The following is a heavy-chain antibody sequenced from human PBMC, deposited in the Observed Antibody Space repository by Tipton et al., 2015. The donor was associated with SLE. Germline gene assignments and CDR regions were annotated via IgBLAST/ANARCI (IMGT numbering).Heavy chain of an antibody. CDR3: ALERWLQVLDS. CDR2: ISAYNGDT. CDR1: GYTFTRFG. J-gene: IGHJ4*02. Sequence: QVQLVQSGAEVKKPGASVKASCKASGYTFTRFGISWVRQAPGQRLEWMGWISAYNGDTNYAQNFQGRVTMTTDTSTNTAYMELRSLRSDDTAVYYCALERWLQVLDSWGQGTLVTVSS. D-gene: IGHD5-24*01. V-gene: IGHV1-18*01.